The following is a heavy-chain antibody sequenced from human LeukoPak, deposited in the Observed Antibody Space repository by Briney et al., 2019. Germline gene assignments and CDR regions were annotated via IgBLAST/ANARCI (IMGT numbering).Heavy chain of an antibody. J-gene: IGHJ6*04. CDR2: ISSSSSYI. V-gene: IGHV3-21*01. CDR3: ARGEDIVVVPAANYYGMDV. CDR1: GFTFSSYS. D-gene: IGHD2-2*01. Sequence: GGSLRLSCAASGFTFSSYSMNWVRQAPGKGLEWVSSISSSSSYIYYADSVKGRFTISRDNAKNSLYLQMNSLRAEDTAVYYCARGEDIVVVPAANYYGMDVWGKGTTVTVSS.